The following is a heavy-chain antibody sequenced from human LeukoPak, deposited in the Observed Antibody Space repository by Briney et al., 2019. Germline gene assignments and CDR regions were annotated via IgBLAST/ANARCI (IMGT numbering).Heavy chain of an antibody. V-gene: IGHV4-4*07. CDR1: GGSISSYY. D-gene: IGHD3-22*01. CDR3: ARRSPSYYYDSSGYYWPGDWYFDL. J-gene: IGHJ2*01. Sequence: SETLSLTCTVSGGSISSYYWSWIRQPAGKGLEWIGRIYTSGSTNYNPSLKSRVTMSVDTSKNQFSLKLSSVTAADTAVYYCARRSPSYYYDSSGYYWPGDWYFDLWGRGTLVTVSS. CDR2: IYTSGST.